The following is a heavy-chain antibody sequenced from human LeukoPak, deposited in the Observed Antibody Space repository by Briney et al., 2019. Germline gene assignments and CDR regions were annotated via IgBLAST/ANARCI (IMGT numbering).Heavy chain of an antibody. CDR1: GGSISSGSYY. Sequence: SQTLSLTCTVSGGSISSGSYYWSWIRQPAGKGLEWIGRIYTSGSTNYNPSLKSRVTISVDTSKNQFSLKLSSVTAADTAVYYCARDSVGPRHNMVGVDYWGQGTLVTVSS. V-gene: IGHV4-61*02. CDR3: ARDSVGPRHNMVGVDY. CDR2: IYTSGST. D-gene: IGHD3-10*01. J-gene: IGHJ4*02.